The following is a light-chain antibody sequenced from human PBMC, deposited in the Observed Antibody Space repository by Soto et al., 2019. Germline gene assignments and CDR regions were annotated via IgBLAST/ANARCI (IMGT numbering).Light chain of an antibody. CDR3: QQSYSTLTWT. CDR1: QSISSW. Sequence: DIQMTQSPYTLSASVGDGVTVTCRSSQSISSWLAWYQQKAGKAPKLLIYKASALESGVPSRFSGSGSGTEFTLTISSLQPDDFATYYCQQSYSTLTWTFGQGTKVDIK. CDR2: KAS. V-gene: IGKV1-5*03. J-gene: IGKJ1*01.